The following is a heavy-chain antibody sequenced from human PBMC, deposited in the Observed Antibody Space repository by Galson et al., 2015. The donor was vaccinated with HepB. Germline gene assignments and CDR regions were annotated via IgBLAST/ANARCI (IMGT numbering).Heavy chain of an antibody. V-gene: IGHV3-74*01. CDR3: ARDTAPGYFDY. Sequence: SLRLSCAASGFAFSSYWMHWVRQVPGKGLVWVSRINNDGSGTDYADSVKGRFTISRDNAKNTVYLQMNSLGAEDTAVYYCARDTAPGYFDYWGQGTLVTVSS. CDR2: INNDGSGT. J-gene: IGHJ4*02. CDR1: GFAFSSYW. D-gene: IGHD4-17*01.